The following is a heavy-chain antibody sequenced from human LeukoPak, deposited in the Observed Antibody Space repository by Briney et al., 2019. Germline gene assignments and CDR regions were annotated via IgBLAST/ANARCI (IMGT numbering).Heavy chain of an antibody. J-gene: IGHJ4*02. CDR3: ARDLGSGYDYYFDY. V-gene: IGHV3-21*01. CDR2: ISSSSSYI. D-gene: IGHD5-12*01. CDR1: GFTFSSYS. Sequence: GGSLRLSCAASGFTFSSYSMNWVRQAPGKGLEWVSSISSSSSYIYYADSVKGRFTISRDNSKNTLDLQMNSLRAEDTAVYYCARDLGSGYDYYFDYWGQGTLVTVSS.